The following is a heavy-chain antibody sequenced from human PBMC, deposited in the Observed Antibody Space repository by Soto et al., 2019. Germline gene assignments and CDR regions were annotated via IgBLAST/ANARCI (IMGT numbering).Heavy chain of an antibody. Sequence: QVQLQESGPGLVKPSETLSLTCTVSGGSISSHHWSWIRQPPGKGPECIGSIHDSGSTTYNPSLNSRVTISVDTSKNQSSLRMTSVTAADTAVYYCASGGASRIWIDYWGQGILVTVSS. J-gene: IGHJ4*02. D-gene: IGHD6-13*01. CDR3: ASGGASRIWIDY. V-gene: IGHV4-59*11. CDR1: GGSISSHH. CDR2: IHDSGST.